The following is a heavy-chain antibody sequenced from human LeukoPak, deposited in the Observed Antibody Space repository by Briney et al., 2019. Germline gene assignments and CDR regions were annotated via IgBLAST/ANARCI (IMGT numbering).Heavy chain of an antibody. Sequence: GGSLRLSCAASGLSFRNYWMGWVRQAPGKGLEWVANIKHDGSEIYYVDSVEGRFTISRDNSKNTLYLQMNSLRAEDTAVYYCAKDLGAAPGTGDGMDVWGQGTTVTVSS. CDR3: AKDLGAAPGTGDGMDV. CDR1: GLSFRNYW. CDR2: IKHDGSEI. D-gene: IGHD6-13*01. V-gene: IGHV3-7*03. J-gene: IGHJ6*02.